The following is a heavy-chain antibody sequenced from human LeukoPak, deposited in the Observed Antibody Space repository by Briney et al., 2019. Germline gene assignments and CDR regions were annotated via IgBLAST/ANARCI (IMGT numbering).Heavy chain of an antibody. D-gene: IGHD1-14*01. Sequence: PGGSLRLSCAASGFTFGSYWMTLVRQAPGKGLEWVANINENGSEKKYVDSVKRRFTIFRDNAKNSLYLHMNSLRAEDTAVYYCARDPGRGFDSWGQGTLVTVSS. CDR1: GFTFGSYW. CDR2: INENGSEK. J-gene: IGHJ4*02. CDR3: ARDPGRGFDS. V-gene: IGHV3-7*01.